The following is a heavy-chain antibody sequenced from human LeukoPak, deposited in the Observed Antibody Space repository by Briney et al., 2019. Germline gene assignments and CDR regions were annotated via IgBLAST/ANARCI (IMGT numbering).Heavy chain of an antibody. CDR3: ARDWGAYYHFFDY. CDR2: IKQDGSER. CDR1: GFSMNDYW. Sequence: GGSLRLSCEASGFSMNDYWMSWVRQAPGKGLEWVGNIKQDGSERNYVDSVKGRFTLSRDNAKKSLYLQMNSLRAEDTAVYYCARDWGAYYHFFDYWGQGTLVTVSS. D-gene: IGHD3-22*01. V-gene: IGHV3-7*01. J-gene: IGHJ4*02.